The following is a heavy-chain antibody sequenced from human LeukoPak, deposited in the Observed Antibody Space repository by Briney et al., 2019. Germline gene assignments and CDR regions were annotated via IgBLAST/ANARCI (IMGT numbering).Heavy chain of an antibody. CDR2: ISWNSGSI. CDR1: GFTFDVYA. J-gene: IGHJ3*02. D-gene: IGHD3-22*01. Sequence: GGSLRLSCAASGFTFDVYAMHWVRRAPGKGLEWVSGISWNSGSIGYADSVKGRFTISRDNAKNSLYLQMNSLRAEDMALYYCAKGDSTHAFDIWGQGTMVTVCS. CDR3: AKGDSTHAFDI. V-gene: IGHV3-9*03.